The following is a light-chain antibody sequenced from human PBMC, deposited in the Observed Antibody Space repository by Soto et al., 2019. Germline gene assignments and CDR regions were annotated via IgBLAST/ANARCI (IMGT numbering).Light chain of an antibody. J-gene: IGLJ1*01. CDR1: GSDVGGYNY. Sequence: QSVLTQPASVSGSPGQSITISCTGTGSDVGGYNYVSWYQQYPGKAPKLMIYDVSNRPSGVSNRFSGSKSGNAAALIIFGLQAEDEADYYCCSYTSSSTYVFGTGTKVTV. CDR3: CSYTSSSTYV. V-gene: IGLV2-14*01. CDR2: DVS.